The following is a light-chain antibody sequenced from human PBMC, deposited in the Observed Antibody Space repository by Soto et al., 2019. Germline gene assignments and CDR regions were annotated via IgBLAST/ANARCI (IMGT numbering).Light chain of an antibody. Sequence: EIVMTQSPATLSVSPGERATLSCRASQSVSSNLAWYQQKPGQAPRLLIYGASTRATGIPARFSGSGSGTEFPLTISSLQSEDCAVYYCQQYNNGWTFGQGTKGEIK. J-gene: IGKJ1*01. CDR2: GAS. CDR1: QSVSSN. CDR3: QQYNNGWT. V-gene: IGKV3-15*01.